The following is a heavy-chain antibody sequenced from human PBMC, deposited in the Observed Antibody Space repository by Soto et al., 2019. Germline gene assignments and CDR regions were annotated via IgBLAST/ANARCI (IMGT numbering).Heavy chain of an antibody. CDR1: GYSFTSYW. CDR3: ARGYCSGGSCFGNYYYGMDV. V-gene: IGHV5-51*01. J-gene: IGHJ6*02. D-gene: IGHD2-15*01. Sequence: GESLKISCKGSGYSFTSYWIGWVRQMPGKGLEWMGIIYPGDSDTRYSPSFQGQVTISADKSISTAYLQWSSLKASDTAMYYCARGYCSGGSCFGNYYYGMDVWGQGATVTVS. CDR2: IYPGDSDT.